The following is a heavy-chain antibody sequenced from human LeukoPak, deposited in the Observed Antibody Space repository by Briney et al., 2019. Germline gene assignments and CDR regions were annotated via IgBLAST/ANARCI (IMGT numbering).Heavy chain of an antibody. CDR2: IKQDVSEK. D-gene: IGHD5-18*01. Sequence: GGSLRLSCAASTFTFSNFWMSWVRQVAGKGLECVATIKQDVSEKYYVDSVKGRFTISRDDAKNSLYLQMNSLRAEDTAVYYCARCGYRSAYGWGGGYYYYFMDVWGNGTTVTVSS. V-gene: IGHV3-7*01. J-gene: IGHJ6*03. CDR3: ARCGYRSAYGWGGGYYYYFMDV. CDR1: TFTFSNFW.